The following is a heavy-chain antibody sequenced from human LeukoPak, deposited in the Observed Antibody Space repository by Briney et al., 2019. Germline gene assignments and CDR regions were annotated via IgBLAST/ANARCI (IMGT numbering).Heavy chain of an antibody. D-gene: IGHD2/OR15-2a*01. CDR2: IKSNADGGTP. V-gene: IGHV3-15*01. J-gene: IGHJ4*02. CDR3: TTFYHEYSPY. CDR1: GFSFMNAW. Sequence: GGSLRLSCAASGFSFMNAWMIWGRQAPGKGLEWVGRIKSNADGGTPDYAAPARGRFTISRDDSKNTLYLQTNSLKTEDTAVYYCTTFYHEYSPYWGRGTLVTVSS.